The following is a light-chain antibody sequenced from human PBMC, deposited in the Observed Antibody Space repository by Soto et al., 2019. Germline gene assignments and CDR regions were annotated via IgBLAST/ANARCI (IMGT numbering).Light chain of an antibody. CDR1: QSVLYSSNNKNY. Sequence: DIVRAQSPGCVAGWLGEWVTINCKSSQSVLYSSNNKNYLAWYQQKPGQPPKLLIYWASTRESGVPDRFSGSGYGKDVTLTISEMQAEYVPPYYDQQYSGAPITFDGGTKVDIK. V-gene: IGKV4-1*01. CDR2: WAS. CDR3: QQYSGAPIT. J-gene: IGKJ4*01.